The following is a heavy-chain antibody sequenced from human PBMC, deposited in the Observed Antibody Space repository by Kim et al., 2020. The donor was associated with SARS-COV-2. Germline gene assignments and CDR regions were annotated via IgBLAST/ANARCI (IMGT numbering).Heavy chain of an antibody. CDR2: FYYTGTT. Sequence: SETLSLTCTVSGGSISSSSYYWGGIRQPPGKGLEWIGSFYYTGTTYYTPSLKSRFAITVDASKNQFALKLNSVTAADTAVYYCAKHCRGTSIRFLVLLQFDFWGQGTLVTVSS. D-gene: IGHD3-3*01. J-gene: IGHJ4*02. V-gene: IGHV4-39*01. CDR3: AKHCRGTSIRFLVLLQFDF. CDR1: GGSISSSSYY.